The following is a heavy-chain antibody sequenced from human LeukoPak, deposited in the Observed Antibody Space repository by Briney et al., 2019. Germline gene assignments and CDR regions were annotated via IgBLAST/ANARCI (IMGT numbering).Heavy chain of an antibody. CDR2: IYYSGST. V-gene: IGHV4-61*08. CDR3: ARADYYDSSGVAFDI. CDR1: GGSISSGGYY. Sequence: SETLSLTCTVSGGSISSGGYYWSWIRQPPGKGLEWIGYIYYSGSTNYNPSLKSRVTISVDTSKNQFSLKLSSVTAADTAVYYCARADYYDSSGVAFDIWGQGTMVTVSS. D-gene: IGHD3-22*01. J-gene: IGHJ3*02.